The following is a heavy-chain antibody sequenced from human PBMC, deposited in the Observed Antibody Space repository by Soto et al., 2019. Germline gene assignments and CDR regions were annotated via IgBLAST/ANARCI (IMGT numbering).Heavy chain of an antibody. J-gene: IGHJ5*02. Sequence: SSETLSLTCAVYGGSFSGYYWSWIRQPPGKGLEWIGEINHSGSTNYNPSLKSRVTISVDTSKNQFSLKLSSVTAADTAVYYCARAVTATYSSSHNWFDPWGQGTLVTVSS. CDR3: ARAVTATYSSSHNWFDP. D-gene: IGHD6-13*01. CDR2: INHSGST. CDR1: GGSFSGYY. V-gene: IGHV4-34*01.